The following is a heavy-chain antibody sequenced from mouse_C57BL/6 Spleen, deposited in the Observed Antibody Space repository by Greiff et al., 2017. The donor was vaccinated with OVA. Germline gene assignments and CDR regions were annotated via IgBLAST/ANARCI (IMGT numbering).Heavy chain of an antibody. Sequence: VQLQQSGAELMKPGASVKLSCKATGYTFTGYWIEWVKQRPGHGLEWIGEILPGSGSTNYNEKFKGKATFTADPSSNTAYMQLSSLTTEDSAIYYCARNGAAQARFAYWGQGTLVTVSA. J-gene: IGHJ3*01. CDR1: GYTFTGYW. V-gene: IGHV1-9*01. CDR3: ARNGAAQARFAY. D-gene: IGHD3-2*02. CDR2: ILPGSGST.